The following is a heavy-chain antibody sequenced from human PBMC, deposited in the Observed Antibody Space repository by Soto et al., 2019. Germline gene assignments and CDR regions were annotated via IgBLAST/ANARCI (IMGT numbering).Heavy chain of an antibody. D-gene: IGHD2-15*01. Sequence: SETLSLTCTVSGGSISSYYWSWIRQPPGKGLEWIGYIYYSGSSYSNPALQSRLSMSLDTSKNQFSLKLRSVTAADTAVYYCAGGGARWPGYFDSWGQGALVTVSS. V-gene: IGHV4-59*04. CDR1: GGSISSYY. J-gene: IGHJ4*02. CDR3: AGGGARWPGYFDS. CDR2: IYYSGSS.